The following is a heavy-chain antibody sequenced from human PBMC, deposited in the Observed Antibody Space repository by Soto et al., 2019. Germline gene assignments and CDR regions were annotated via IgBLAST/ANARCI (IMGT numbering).Heavy chain of an antibody. J-gene: IGHJ4*02. CDR2: ISFDGSYE. D-gene: IGHD6-19*01. V-gene: IGHV3-30-3*01. Sequence: QMQLVESGGGVVQPGRSLRLSCAASGFTFSSYSIHWVRQAPGKGLEWVAVISFDGSYEYYADSVKGRFTISRDNSKNTLYLQMNSLRAEDTAVYYCARGAGITVASTSFDYWGQGTLVTVSS. CDR3: ARGAGITVASTSFDY. CDR1: GFTFSSYS.